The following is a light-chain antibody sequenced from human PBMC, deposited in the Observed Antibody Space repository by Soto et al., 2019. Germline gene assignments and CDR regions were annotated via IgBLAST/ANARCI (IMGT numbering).Light chain of an antibody. CDR1: QGISSY. CDR2: DAS. J-gene: IGKJ5*01. Sequence: DIHLTESPAFLASSVGDRGTSACRASQGISSYLAWYQQKPGKAPKLLIYDASTLERGVPSRFSGTGSGTEFTLTISSLQPDDFATYYCQQYYRSSITFGQGTRLEIK. CDR3: QQYYRSSIT. V-gene: IGKV1-9*01.